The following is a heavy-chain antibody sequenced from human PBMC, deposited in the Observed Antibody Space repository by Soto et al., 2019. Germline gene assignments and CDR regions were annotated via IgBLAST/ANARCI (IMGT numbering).Heavy chain of an antibody. Sequence: QVQLVESGGGVVQPGRSLRLSCAASGFTFSNYGMHWVRQATGKGLEWVAIISYDGSNTYYADSVKGRFTISRDNSNNTLYQQMSSLRLEDTSVYYCGKEGGLSGSYYISSSYYFDYWGQGTLVTVSS. CDR3: GKEGGLSGSYYISSSYYFDY. J-gene: IGHJ4*02. CDR2: ISYDGSNT. CDR1: GFTFSNYG. V-gene: IGHV3-30*18. D-gene: IGHD1-26*01.